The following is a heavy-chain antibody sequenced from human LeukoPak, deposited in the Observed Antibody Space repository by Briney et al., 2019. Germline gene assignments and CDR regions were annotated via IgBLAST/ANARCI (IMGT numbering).Heavy chain of an antibody. V-gene: IGHV3-23*01. Sequence: GGSLILSCAASGFTFSSYGLTWVRQAPGKGLEWVSSISGSGGSTYYADSVKGRFTISRDNSKNTLYLQMNSLRAEDTAVYYCAKRPKWELQAPFYFDYWGQGTLVTVSS. D-gene: IGHD1-26*01. CDR1: GFTFSSYG. CDR2: ISGSGGST. J-gene: IGHJ4*02. CDR3: AKRPKWELQAPFYFDY.